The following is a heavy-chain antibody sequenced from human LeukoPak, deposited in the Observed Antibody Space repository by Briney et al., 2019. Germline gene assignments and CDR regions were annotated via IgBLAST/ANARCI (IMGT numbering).Heavy chain of an antibody. CDR1: GFTFSSYA. J-gene: IGHJ6*04. CDR2: IPYDGSNK. V-gene: IGHV3-30*04. D-gene: IGHD3-10*02. CDR3: AELGITMIGGV. Sequence: GGSLRLSCAASGFTFSSYAMHWVRQAPGKGLEWVALIPYDGSNKYYADSVKGRFTVSRDNSKNTLYLQMNSLRAEDTAVYYCAELGITMIGGVWGKGTTVTISS.